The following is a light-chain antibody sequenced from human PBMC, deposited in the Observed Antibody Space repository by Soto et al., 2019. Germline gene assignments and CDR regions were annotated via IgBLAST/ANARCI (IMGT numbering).Light chain of an antibody. J-gene: IGKJ1*01. V-gene: IGKV3-20*01. CDR3: QQYGSSPRT. CDR2: DAS. Sequence: EIVLTQSPGNLSLSPGERATLSCKASQSVSSSYLAWDQQKPGQAPRLLIYDASSRATGIPDRFSGSGSGTDFTLTISRLEPEDFAVYYCQQYGSSPRTFGQGTKVEIK. CDR1: QSVSSSY.